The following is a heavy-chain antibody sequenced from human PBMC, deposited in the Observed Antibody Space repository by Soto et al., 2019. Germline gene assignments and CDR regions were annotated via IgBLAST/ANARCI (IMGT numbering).Heavy chain of an antibody. CDR1: GFTFSSYA. J-gene: IGHJ6*03. Sequence: GGSLRLSCAASGFTFSSYAMSWVRQAPGKGLEWVSAISGSGGSTYYADSVKGRFTISRDNSKNTLYLQMNSLRAEDTAVYYCAKGTPTGPYYYYYYMDVWGKGTTVTVSS. CDR3: AKGTPTGPYYYYYYMDV. CDR2: ISGSGGST. V-gene: IGHV3-23*01.